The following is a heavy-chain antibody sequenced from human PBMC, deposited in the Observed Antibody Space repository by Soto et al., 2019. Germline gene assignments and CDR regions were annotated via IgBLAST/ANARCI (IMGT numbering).Heavy chain of an antibody. J-gene: IGHJ4*02. Sequence: SETLSLTCTVSGDSVATSSYYWCWIRQTPGRGLEWIGTVYYTGSTYYNPSLNNRVTISVDTSRNQFSLTLNFLTAADTAVYYCARHPTAAARQRALDYWGQGTLVTVSS. D-gene: IGHD6-13*01. V-gene: IGHV4-39*01. CDR2: VYYTGST. CDR1: GDSVATSSYY. CDR3: ARHPTAAARQRALDY.